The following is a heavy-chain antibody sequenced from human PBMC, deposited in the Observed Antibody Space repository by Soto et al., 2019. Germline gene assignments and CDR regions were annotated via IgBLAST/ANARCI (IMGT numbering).Heavy chain of an antibody. V-gene: IGHV4-59*01. CDR3: ARGLTYYYGSGSYNWFDP. CDR1: GGSISSYY. J-gene: IGHJ5*02. CDR2: IYYSGST. D-gene: IGHD3-10*01. Sequence: SETLSLTCTVSGGSISSYYWSWILQPPWKGLEWIGYIYYSGSTNYNPSLKSRVTISVDTSKNQFSLKLSSVTAADTAVYYCARGLTYYYGSGSYNWFDPWGQGTLVTVSS.